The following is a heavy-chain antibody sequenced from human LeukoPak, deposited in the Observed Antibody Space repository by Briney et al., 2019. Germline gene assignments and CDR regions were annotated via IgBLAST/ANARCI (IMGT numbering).Heavy chain of an antibody. CDR3: ARDLGYSAYATVRGYAVDI. D-gene: IGHD5-12*01. CDR1: GFTFSNYE. Sequence: GGCLRLSCAASGFTFSNYEMNWVRQTPGKGLEWVSYISSSGSTIYYADSVKGRFTISRDNAKNSLYLQMNSLRAEDTAVYYCARDLGYSAYATVRGYAVDIWGQGTMVTVSS. CDR2: ISSSGSTI. J-gene: IGHJ3*02. V-gene: IGHV3-48*03.